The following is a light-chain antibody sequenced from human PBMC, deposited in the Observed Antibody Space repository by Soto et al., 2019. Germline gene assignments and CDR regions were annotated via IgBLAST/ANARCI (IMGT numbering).Light chain of an antibody. CDR1: TSNIGDNP. CDR2: TNT. V-gene: IGLV1-44*01. CDR3: ASWDGSLNVVV. J-gene: IGLJ2*01. Sequence: QSVLTQPPSASGTPGQRVTISCSGSTSNIGDNPVSWYQHLPGTAPKLLIYTNTQRPSVVPDRFSGSKSGTSASLAVSGLRSEDEADYYCASWDGSLNVVVFGGGTKLTVL.